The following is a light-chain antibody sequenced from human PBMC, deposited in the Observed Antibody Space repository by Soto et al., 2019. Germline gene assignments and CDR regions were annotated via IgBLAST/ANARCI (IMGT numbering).Light chain of an antibody. Sequence: DIQMTQSPSTLSASVGDRFTITCRANQDGARYFVWYQQKEGKAATILINAASTLLRGVSSRLFGSGSGREFSLTISSLQPEDFATYYCQQLNSYPLTFGGGTKVDI. V-gene: IGKV1-9*01. CDR2: AAS. CDR1: QDGARY. J-gene: IGKJ4*01. CDR3: QQLNSYPLT.